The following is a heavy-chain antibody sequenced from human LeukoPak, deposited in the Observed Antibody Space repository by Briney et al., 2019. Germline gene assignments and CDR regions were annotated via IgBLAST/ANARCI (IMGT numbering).Heavy chain of an antibody. CDR2: IRYDGSNK. CDR1: GFTFSSYG. D-gene: IGHD6-19*01. CDR3: ATLPRLGIAVAATQPFDY. V-gene: IGHV3-30*02. J-gene: IGHJ4*02. Sequence: GGSLRLSCAASGFTFSSYGMHWVRQAPGKGLEWVAFIRYDGSNKYYADSVKGRFTISRDNSKNTLYLQMNSLRAEDTAVYYCATLPRLGIAVAATQPFDYWGQGTLVTVSS.